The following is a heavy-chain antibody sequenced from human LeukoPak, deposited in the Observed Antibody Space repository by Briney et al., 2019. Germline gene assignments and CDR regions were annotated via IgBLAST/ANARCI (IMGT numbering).Heavy chain of an antibody. CDR3: AHLGYDILTGYYN. V-gene: IGHV3-23*01. D-gene: IGHD3-9*01. Sequence: WGSLTLSCAASGFTFSSHARSWVRQAPGKGLEWVWDINGSGGSTYYADSVQGRFTVSRDNSKNMLYLQMNSLRAEDTAVYYCAHLGYDILTGYYNWGQGTLVFVSS. J-gene: IGHJ4*02. CDR2: INGSGGST. CDR1: GFTFSSHA.